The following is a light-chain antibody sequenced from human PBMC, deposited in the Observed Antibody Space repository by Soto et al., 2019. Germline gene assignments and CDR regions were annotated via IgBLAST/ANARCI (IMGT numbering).Light chain of an antibody. CDR1: QSVSSSY. J-gene: IGKJ4*01. CDR2: GAS. Sequence: EIVLTQSPGTLSLSPGERATLSCRASQSVSSSYLAWYQQKPGQAPRLLIYGASSRATGIPARFRGSGSGTDFTLTISRLDPEDFATYYCQKYNSAPLTFCGGTKVEIK. V-gene: IGKV3-20*01. CDR3: QKYNSAPLT.